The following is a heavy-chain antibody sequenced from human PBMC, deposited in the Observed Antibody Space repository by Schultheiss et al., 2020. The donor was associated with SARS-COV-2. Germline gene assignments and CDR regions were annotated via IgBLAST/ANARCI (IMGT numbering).Heavy chain of an antibody. V-gene: IGHV1-8*03. CDR1: GGTFSSYA. D-gene: IGHD3-3*01. Sequence: ASVKVSCKASGGTFSSYAISWVRQAPGQGLEWMGWMNPNSGNTGYAQKLQGRVTITSDRSVSTAYMELSSLRSEDTAVYYCARDRYDFWSGYVSYWYFDLWGRGTLVTVSS. CDR2: MNPNSGNT. CDR3: ARDRYDFWSGYVSYWYFDL. J-gene: IGHJ2*01.